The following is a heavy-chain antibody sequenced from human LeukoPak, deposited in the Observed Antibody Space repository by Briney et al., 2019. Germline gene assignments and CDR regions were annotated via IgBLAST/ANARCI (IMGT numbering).Heavy chain of an antibody. J-gene: IGHJ6*02. V-gene: IGHV3-21*01. CDR3: ARDLWEAVAGTYGMDV. CDR1: GFTFSTYS. Sequence: PGGSLRLSCAASGFTFSTYSMKWVRLAPGKGLEWVSSISSSSSHIYYGDSVRGRFTISRDNAKKSLYLQMNSLRAEDTAVYYCARDLWEAVAGTYGMDVWGQGTTVTVSS. CDR2: ISSSSSHI. D-gene: IGHD6-19*01.